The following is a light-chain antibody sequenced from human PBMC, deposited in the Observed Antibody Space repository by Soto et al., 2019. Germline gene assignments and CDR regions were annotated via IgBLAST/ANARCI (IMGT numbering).Light chain of an antibody. CDR1: QSVSSSF. CDR2: GAS. Sequence: EIVLTQSPGTLSLSAGERATLSCRASQSVSSSFLAWYQQKPGQAPTLLIYGASSRATGIPDRFSGSGSGTDFTLTISRLEPEDFAVHYCQQYHSSPLTFGGGTKVEIK. V-gene: IGKV3-20*01. CDR3: QQYHSSPLT. J-gene: IGKJ4*01.